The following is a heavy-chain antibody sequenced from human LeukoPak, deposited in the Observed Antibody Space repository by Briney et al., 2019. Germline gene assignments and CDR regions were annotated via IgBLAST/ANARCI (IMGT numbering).Heavy chain of an antibody. CDR3: ARDRPGIAVAGDAFDI. CDR1: GRSISSYY. J-gene: IGHJ3*02. V-gene: IGHV4-59*01. Sequence: TSETLSLTCTVSGRSISSYYWSWLRQPPGKGLEWIGYTYNRESTNYNPSLKSRVTILVDTSKNQFSLKLRSVTAADTAVYYCARDRPGIAVAGDAFDIWGQGTLVTVSS. CDR2: TYNREST. D-gene: IGHD6-19*01.